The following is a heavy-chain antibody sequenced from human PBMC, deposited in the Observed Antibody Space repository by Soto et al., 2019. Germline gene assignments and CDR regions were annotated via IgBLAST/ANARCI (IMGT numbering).Heavy chain of an antibody. Sequence: ASVKVSCKASGYTFTDYYIHWVRQAPGQGLEWMGWINPNSGGSNYAQKFQGGVTMTWDTSITTAYMELSRLRSDDTAIYYCARVRAARPNYFYYGMDVWGQGTTVTVPS. D-gene: IGHD6-6*01. CDR2: INPNSGGS. CDR1: GYTFTDYY. J-gene: IGHJ6*02. V-gene: IGHV1-2*02. CDR3: ARVRAARPNYFYYGMDV.